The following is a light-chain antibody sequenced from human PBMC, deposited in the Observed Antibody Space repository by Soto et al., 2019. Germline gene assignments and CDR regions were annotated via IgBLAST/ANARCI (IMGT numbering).Light chain of an antibody. CDR1: SSDIGGYNS. J-gene: IGLJ1*01. CDR3: SSYTRGNTYV. V-gene: IGLV2-14*01. Sequence: QSALTQPASVSGSPGQSITISCTGTSSDIGGYNSVSGYQQHPRKAPKLMIYEVTNRPSGISNRFSGSKSGNTASLTISGLQAEDEADYYCSSYTRGNTYVFGTGTKVTVL. CDR2: EVT.